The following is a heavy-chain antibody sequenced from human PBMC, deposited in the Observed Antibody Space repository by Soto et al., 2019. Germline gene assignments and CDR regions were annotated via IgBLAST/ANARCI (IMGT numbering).Heavy chain of an antibody. CDR2: IYYSGST. CDR1: GGSVSSGSYY. D-gene: IGHD3-22*01. CDR3: ARGGVKLTANSYYYDSSGYYSPPIY. J-gene: IGHJ4*02. V-gene: IGHV4-61*01. Sequence: PSETLSLTCTVSGGSVSSGSYYWSWIRQPPGKGLEWIGYIYYSGSTNYNPSLKSRVTISVDTSKNQFSLKLSSVTAADTAVYYCARGGVKLTANSYYYDSSGYYSPPIYWGQGTLVTVSS.